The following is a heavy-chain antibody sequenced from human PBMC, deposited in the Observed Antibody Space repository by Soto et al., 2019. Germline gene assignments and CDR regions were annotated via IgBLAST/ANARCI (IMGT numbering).Heavy chain of an antibody. J-gene: IGHJ5*02. Sequence: SETLSLTCTVSGGSISSGGYYWSWIRQHPGKGLEWIGYIYYSGSTYYNPSLKSRVTISVDTSKNQFSLKLSSVTAADTAVYYCARWFGDYVGGGLQPEGFSFGFDPWGQGTLVTVSS. D-gene: IGHD4-17*01. CDR1: GGSISSGGYY. CDR3: ARWFGDYVGGGLQPEGFSFGFDP. V-gene: IGHV4-31*03. CDR2: IYYSGST.